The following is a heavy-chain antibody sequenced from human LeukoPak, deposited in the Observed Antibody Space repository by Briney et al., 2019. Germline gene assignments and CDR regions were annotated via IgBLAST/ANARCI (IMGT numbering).Heavy chain of an antibody. CDR2: LSGSGGST. Sequence: GGSLRLSCAASGFTFSSYEMNWVRQAPGKGLEWVSALSGSGGSTYYGDSVQGRFTISRDDSKSTLYLQMNGLRDEDTAVYYCAKGDDSSGYSMGLTDAFDIWGQGTLVTVSS. J-gene: IGHJ3*02. CDR1: GFTFSSYE. CDR3: AKGDDSSGYSMGLTDAFDI. V-gene: IGHV3-23*01. D-gene: IGHD3-22*01.